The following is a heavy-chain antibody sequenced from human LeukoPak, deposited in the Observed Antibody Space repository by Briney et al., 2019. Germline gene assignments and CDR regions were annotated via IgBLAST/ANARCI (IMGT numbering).Heavy chain of an antibody. CDR1: GYTFTSYY. CDR2: INPSGGST. CDR3: ARVWGHYYDSSGSNKCCDAFDI. D-gene: IGHD3-22*01. V-gene: IGHV1-46*01. Sequence: ASVKVSCKASGYTFTSYYMHWVRQAPGQGLEWMGIINPSGGSTSYAQKFQGRVTMTRDMSTSTVYMELSSLRSEDTAVYYCARVWGHYYDSSGSNKCCDAFDIWGQGTMVTVSS. J-gene: IGHJ3*02.